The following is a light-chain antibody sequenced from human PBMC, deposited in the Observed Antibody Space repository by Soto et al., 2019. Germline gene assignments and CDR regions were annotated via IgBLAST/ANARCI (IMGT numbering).Light chain of an antibody. CDR3: QQSYSIPFT. V-gene: IGKV1-39*01. CDR2: GAS. Sequence: DIQITQSPSSLSAFXGDGVSITCRASQSISSFLNWYQQTPGKAPKLLISGASSLQSGVPPRFRGSGSGTDFTLTISSLQPEDSASYFCQQSYSIPFTFGQGTKVDIK. J-gene: IGKJ2*01. CDR1: QSISSF.